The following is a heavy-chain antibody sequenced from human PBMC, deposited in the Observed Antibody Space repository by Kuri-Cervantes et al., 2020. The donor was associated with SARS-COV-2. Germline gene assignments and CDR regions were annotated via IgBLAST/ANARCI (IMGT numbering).Heavy chain of an antibody. D-gene: IGHD3-10*01. CDR1: GGSISSHY. CDR3: ARDRGGHDAFDT. V-gene: IGHV4-59*11. CDR2: IYYSGST. J-gene: IGHJ3*02. Sequence: SETLSLTCAVSGGSISSHYWSWIRQPPGKELEWIGYIYYSGSTNYNPSLKSRVTISVDTSKNQFSLKLSSVTAADTAVYYCARDRGGHDAFDTWGQGTMVTVSS.